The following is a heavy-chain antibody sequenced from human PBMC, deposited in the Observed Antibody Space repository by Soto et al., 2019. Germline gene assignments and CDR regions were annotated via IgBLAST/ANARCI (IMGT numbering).Heavy chain of an antibody. CDR1: GYTFTSYW. CDR3: ARPGSPGGMYFYVMAV. J-gene: IGHJ6*02. V-gene: IGHV5-51*01. Sequence: ESLKISCMGSGYTFTSYWIAWVRQMPGKGLEWLGIIYPDDSDTRYSPSFQGRVTISADKSINTAYLQWRSLTASDTAMYYCARPGSPGGMYFYVMAVWCQGTSVTV. CDR2: IYPDDSDT.